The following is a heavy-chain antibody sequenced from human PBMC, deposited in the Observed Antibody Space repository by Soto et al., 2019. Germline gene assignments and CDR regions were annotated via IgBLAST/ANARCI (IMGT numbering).Heavy chain of an antibody. J-gene: IGHJ6*02. CDR2: IIPIFGTA. Sequence: QVQLVQSGAEVKKPGSPVKVSCKASGGTFSRYGISWVRQAPGQGLEWMGGIIPIFGTANYAQKFQGRVTITPGESTSTAYMELSSLRSEDTAVYYCARARNDNYYYGMDVWGQGTTVTVSS. CDR3: ARARNDNYYYGMDV. D-gene: IGHD3-22*01. CDR1: GGTFSRYG. V-gene: IGHV1-69*05.